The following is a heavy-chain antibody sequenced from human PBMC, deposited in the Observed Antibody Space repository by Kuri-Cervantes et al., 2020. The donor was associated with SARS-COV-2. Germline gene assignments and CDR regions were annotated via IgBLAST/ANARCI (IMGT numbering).Heavy chain of an antibody. J-gene: IGHJ6*03. CDR1: GFTFSSYW. Sequence: GESLKISCAASGFTFSSYWMHWVRQAPGKGLVWVSRINSDGSSTSYADSVKGRFTISRDNAKNTLYLQMNSLRAEDTAVYYCARGVGSWYYYYYMDVWGKGTTVIVSS. V-gene: IGHV3-74*01. CDR2: INSDGSST. D-gene: IGHD6-13*01. CDR3: ARGVGSWYYYYYMDV.